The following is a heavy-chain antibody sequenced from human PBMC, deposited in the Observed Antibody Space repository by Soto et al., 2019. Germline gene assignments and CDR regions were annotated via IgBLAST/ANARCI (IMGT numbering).Heavy chain of an antibody. J-gene: IGHJ6*02. CDR3: ARRDRLYYYDSSGYYYYGMDV. V-gene: IGHV1-69*13. D-gene: IGHD3-22*01. Sequence: SVKVSCKASGGTFSSYAISWVRQAPGQGLEWMGGIIPIFGTANYAQKFQGRVTITADESTSTAYMELSSLRSEDTAVYYCARRDRLYYYDSSGYYYYGMDVWGQGTTVTVSS. CDR2: IIPIFGTA. CDR1: GGTFSSYA.